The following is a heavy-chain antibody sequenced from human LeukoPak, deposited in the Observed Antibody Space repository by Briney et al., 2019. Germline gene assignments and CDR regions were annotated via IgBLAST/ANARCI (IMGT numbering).Heavy chain of an antibody. CDR1: GFSFDDYT. CDR2: IFWDSSKV. Sequence: HAGGSLRLSCSASGFSFDDYTMHWVRQAPGMGLEWVSSIFWDSSKVAYADSVKGRFTISRDNAKNSLYLQMNSLRDEDMALYYCARVQFSRMSKGAFDLWGQGTMVIVSS. J-gene: IGHJ3*01. CDR3: ARVQFSRMSKGAFDL. D-gene: IGHD2-2*01. V-gene: IGHV3-9*03.